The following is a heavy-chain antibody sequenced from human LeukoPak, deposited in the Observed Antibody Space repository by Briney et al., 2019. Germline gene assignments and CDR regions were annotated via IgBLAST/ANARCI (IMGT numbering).Heavy chain of an antibody. J-gene: IGHJ6*03. V-gene: IGHV4-39*01. Sequence: PSETLSLTCSVSGGSMRRSNDYWGWVRQPPGKGLEWIGNVYYTGTTCYNPSLKSRVTISVDTSKNQFSLKVRSVTAADTANYYCARLVSGETAIPPPYYYMDVWGKGTTVIVSS. D-gene: IGHD2-21*02. CDR2: VYYTGTT. CDR1: GGSMRRSNDY. CDR3: ARLVSGETAIPPPYYYMDV.